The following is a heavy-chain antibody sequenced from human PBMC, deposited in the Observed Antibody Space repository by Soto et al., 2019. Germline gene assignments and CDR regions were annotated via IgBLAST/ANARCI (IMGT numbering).Heavy chain of an antibody. V-gene: IGHV1-69*13. CDR3: ARVGNPYYYDSTGYFSDSFDY. CDR2: IIPIFGTA. Sequence: SVKVSCKASGGTFSSYAISWVRQAPGQGLEWMGGIIPIFGTANYAQKFQGRVTITADESTSTAYMELSSLRSEDTAVYYCARVGNPYYYDSTGYFSDSFDYWGQGTLVTVSS. CDR1: GGTFSSYA. J-gene: IGHJ4*02. D-gene: IGHD3-22*01.